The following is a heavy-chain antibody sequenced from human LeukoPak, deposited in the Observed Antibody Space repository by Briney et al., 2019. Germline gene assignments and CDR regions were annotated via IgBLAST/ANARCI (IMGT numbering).Heavy chain of an antibody. CDR2: IKQDGSEK. CDR3: ARISSGWYYFDY. Sequence: GGSLRLSCATSGFTFSSYWMIWVRQAPGKGLEWVANIKQDGSEKHYVDSVKGRFTISRDNAKNSLFLQMNSLRAEDTAVYYCARISSGWYYFDYWGQGTLVTVSS. J-gene: IGHJ4*02. V-gene: IGHV3-7*01. D-gene: IGHD6-19*01. CDR1: GFTFSSYW.